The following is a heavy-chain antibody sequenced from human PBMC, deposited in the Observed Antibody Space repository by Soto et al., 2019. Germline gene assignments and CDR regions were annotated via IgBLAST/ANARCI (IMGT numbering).Heavy chain of an antibody. CDR2: INYSGTA. CDR3: VRRVNIPSWYFDL. Sequence: QVELQQSGPGVVRPSETLSLTCSVSGASISKTSSYWGWIRQPPGKGLEWIGSINYSGTAYYSPSLRSQANLSVDTSANQFSLRLMSVTAADTAFYFCVRRVNIPSWYFDLWGREKPVIVSS. CDR1: GASISKTSSY. D-gene: IGHD2-21*01. V-gene: IGHV4-39*01. J-gene: IGHJ2*01.